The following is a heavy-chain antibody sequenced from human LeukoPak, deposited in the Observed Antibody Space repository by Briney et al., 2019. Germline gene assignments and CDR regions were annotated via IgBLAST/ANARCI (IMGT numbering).Heavy chain of an antibody. CDR3: ARGTHSIAAAGQ. J-gene: IGHJ4*02. CDR2: VFYSGSI. Sequence: SETLSLTCTVSGGSISSYYWSWIRQPPRKGLEWIGYVFYSGSINYNPSLKSRVTISIDASKNQFSLKLSSVTAADTAVYYCARGTHSIAAAGQWGQGTLVTVSS. CDR1: GGSISSYY. D-gene: IGHD6-13*01. V-gene: IGHV4-59*08.